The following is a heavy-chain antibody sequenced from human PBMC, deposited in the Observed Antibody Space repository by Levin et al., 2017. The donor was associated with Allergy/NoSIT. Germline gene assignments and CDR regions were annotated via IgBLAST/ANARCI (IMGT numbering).Heavy chain of an antibody. D-gene: IGHD6-13*01. CDR1: GFTFSSYW. V-gene: IGHV3-7*01. CDR2: IKQDGSEK. Sequence: PGGSLRLSCAASGFTFSSYWMSWVRQAPGKGLEWVANIKQDGSEKYYVDSVKGRFTISRDNAKNSLYLQMNSLRAEDTAVYYCARAWRWDSSRWFDPWGQGTLVTVSS. CDR3: ARAWRWDSSRWFDP. J-gene: IGHJ5*02.